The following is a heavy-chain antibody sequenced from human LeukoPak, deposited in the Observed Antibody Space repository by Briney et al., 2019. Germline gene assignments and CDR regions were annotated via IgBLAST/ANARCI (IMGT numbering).Heavy chain of an antibody. CDR2: IDPSDSET. D-gene: IGHD5-18*01. V-gene: IGHV5-51*01. J-gene: IGHJ4*02. CDR1: GYSFTSYW. Sequence: GESLKISCKASGYSFTSYWIGWVRQMPGKGLEWMGIIDPSDSETRYTPSFQGQVTISVDKSLTTADPQWNSLKASDTAMYYCARQTAMGRSGDYWGQGTLVTVSS. CDR3: ARQTAMGRSGDY.